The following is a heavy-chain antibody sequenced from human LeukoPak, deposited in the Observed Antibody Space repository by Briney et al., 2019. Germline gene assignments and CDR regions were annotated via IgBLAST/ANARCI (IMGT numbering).Heavy chain of an antibody. Sequence: SETLSLTCTVSGGSISSYYWSLIRRPPGKGLEWIGYSYYSGSTNYNPSLKSRVTISVDTSKNQFSLKLSSVTAADTAVYYCAKVRYSSGWYWFDPWGQGTLVTVSS. J-gene: IGHJ5*02. D-gene: IGHD6-19*01. CDR3: AKVRYSSGWYWFDP. V-gene: IGHV4-59*01. CDR1: GGSISSYY. CDR2: SYYSGST.